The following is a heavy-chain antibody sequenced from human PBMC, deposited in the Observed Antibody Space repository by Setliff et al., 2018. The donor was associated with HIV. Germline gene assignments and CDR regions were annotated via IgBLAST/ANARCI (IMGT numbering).Heavy chain of an antibody. V-gene: IGHV3-30*01. D-gene: IGHD1-26*01. CDR3: ARDHGALGSYFDY. Sequence: GGSLRLSCAASGFIFSSYAMHWVRQAPGKGLEWVAVISYDGSNKYYADSVMGRFTISRDNSKNTLYLQMNSLRAEDTAVYYCARDHGALGSYFDYWGQGTLVTVSS. CDR2: ISYDGSNK. CDR1: GFIFSSYA. J-gene: IGHJ4*02.